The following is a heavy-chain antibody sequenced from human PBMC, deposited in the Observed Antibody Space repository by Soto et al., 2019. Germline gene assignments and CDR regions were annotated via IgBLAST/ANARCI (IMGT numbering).Heavy chain of an antibody. V-gene: IGHV1-18*01. CDR2: ISAYNGNT. J-gene: IGHJ4*02. Sequence: QVQLVQSVAEVKKPGSSVKVSCKASGYTFTSYGISWVRQAPGQGLEWMGWISAYNGNTNYAQKIQGRVTMTTDTSTSTAYRELRSLRSDDTAVYYCARDQVSPGDYGGFDYWGQGTLVTVSS. CDR1: GYTFTSYG. CDR3: ARDQVSPGDYGGFDY. D-gene: IGHD4-17*01.